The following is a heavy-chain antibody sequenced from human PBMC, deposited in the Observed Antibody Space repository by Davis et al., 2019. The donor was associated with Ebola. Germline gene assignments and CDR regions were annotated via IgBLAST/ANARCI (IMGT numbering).Heavy chain of an antibody. J-gene: IGHJ3*02. D-gene: IGHD5-24*01. V-gene: IGHV4-30-2*01. CDR1: GGSISSAGYS. Sequence: SQTLSLTCAVSGGSISSAGYSWNWIRQPPGKGLEWIGYIFDSGYTYYNPSLTSRVTISMDRSKNQFSLRLSSVTAADTAVYYCARRTRSAMSTIFHDAFDIWGQGTMVTVSS. CDR3: ARRTRSAMSTIFHDAFDI. CDR2: IFDSGYT.